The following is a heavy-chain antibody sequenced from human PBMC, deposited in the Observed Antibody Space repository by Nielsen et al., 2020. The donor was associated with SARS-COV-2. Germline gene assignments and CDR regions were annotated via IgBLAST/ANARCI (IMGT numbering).Heavy chain of an antibody. Sequence: GGSLRLSCAASGFSFNTHAMDWVRQAPGKGLGWVSGISGRGHKSFYADSVKGRFTISRDNSKNTVYLQMHSLRAEDTALYYCAKENFESTDYGEDAFDIWGQGTLVTVSS. J-gene: IGHJ3*02. CDR1: GFSFNTHA. D-gene: IGHD4/OR15-4a*01. CDR2: ISGRGHKS. CDR3: AKENFESTDYGEDAFDI. V-gene: IGHV3-23*01.